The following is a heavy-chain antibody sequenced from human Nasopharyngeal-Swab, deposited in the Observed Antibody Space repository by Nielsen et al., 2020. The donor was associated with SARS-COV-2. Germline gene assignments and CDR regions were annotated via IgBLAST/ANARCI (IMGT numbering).Heavy chain of an antibody. CDR2: IYYSGST. D-gene: IGHD5-24*01. J-gene: IGHJ4*02. Sequence: SETLSLTCTVSGGSISSSSYYWGWIRQPPGKGLEWIGYIYYSGSTNYNPSLKSRVTISVDTSKNQFSLKLSSVTAADTAVYYCARAGGWLQWIDYWGQGTLVTVSS. V-gene: IGHV4-61*05. CDR3: ARAGGWLQWIDY. CDR1: GGSISSSSYY.